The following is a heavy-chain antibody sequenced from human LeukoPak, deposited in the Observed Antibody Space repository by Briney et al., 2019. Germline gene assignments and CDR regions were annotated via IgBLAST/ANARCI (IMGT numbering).Heavy chain of an antibody. J-gene: IGHJ6*03. D-gene: IGHD5-18*01. CDR2: IIPIFGTA. V-gene: IGHV1-69*13. CDR3: AYLGYSYGLSGPYYYYYMDV. Sequence: ASVKVSCKASGGTFSSYAISWVRQAPGQGLEWMGGIIPIFGTANYAQKFQGRVTITADESTSTAYMELSSLRSEDTAVYYCAYLGYSYGLSGPYYYYYMDVWGKGTTVTVSS. CDR1: GGTFSSYA.